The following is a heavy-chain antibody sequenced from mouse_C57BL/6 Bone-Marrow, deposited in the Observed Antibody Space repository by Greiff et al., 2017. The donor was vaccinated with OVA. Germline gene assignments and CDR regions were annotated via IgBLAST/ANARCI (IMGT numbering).Heavy chain of an antibody. D-gene: IGHD1-1*01. Sequence: EVQGVESGGDLVKPGGSLKLSCAASGFTFSSYGMSWVRQTPDKRLEWVATISSGGSYTYYPDSVKGRFTISRDNAKNTLYPQMSSLKSEDTAMYYCARHIITTVVATKGLDYWGQGTTLTVSS. J-gene: IGHJ2*01. CDR2: ISSGGSYT. CDR1: GFTFSSYG. CDR3: ARHIITTVVATKGLDY. V-gene: IGHV5-6*01.